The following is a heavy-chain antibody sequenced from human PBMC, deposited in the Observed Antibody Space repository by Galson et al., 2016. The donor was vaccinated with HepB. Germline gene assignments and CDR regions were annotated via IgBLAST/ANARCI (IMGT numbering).Heavy chain of an antibody. CDR3: ARDDRWYYYDSSGYYYGAFDM. Sequence: LRLSCAASGFTFSSYWMHWVRQAPGKGLVWVSRINSDESNTNYADSVKGRFTISRDNAKNSLYLQMNSLRDEDTAVYYCARDDRWYYYDSSGYYYGAFDMWGKGTMAAVSS. V-gene: IGHV3-74*01. CDR1: GFTFSSYW. J-gene: IGHJ3*02. D-gene: IGHD3-22*01. CDR2: INSDESNT.